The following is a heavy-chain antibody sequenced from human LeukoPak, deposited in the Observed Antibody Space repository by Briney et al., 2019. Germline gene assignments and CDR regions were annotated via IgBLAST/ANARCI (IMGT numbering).Heavy chain of an antibody. D-gene: IGHD4-23*01. V-gene: IGHV1-24*01. CDR1: GYTLTELS. CDR3: ARQHYGGNSVPWDY. J-gene: IGHJ4*02. Sequence: ASVKVSCKVSGYTLTELSMHWVRQAPGQGLEWMGGFDPEDGETIYAQKFQGRVTMTEDTSTDTAYMELRSLRSDDTAVYYCARQHYGGNSVPWDYWGQGTLVTVSS. CDR2: FDPEDGET.